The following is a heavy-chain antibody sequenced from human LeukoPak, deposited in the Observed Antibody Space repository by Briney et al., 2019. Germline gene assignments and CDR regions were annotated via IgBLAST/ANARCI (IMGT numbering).Heavy chain of an antibody. CDR1: GGSISSDDYC. D-gene: IGHD5-24*01. CDR3: AKSREEIRGLDAFDI. Sequence: SQTLSLTCSVSGGSISSDDYCWNWIRQHPGKGLEWIGYIYYSGSTYYNPSLKSRVALSVDTSKNQFSLKLSSLTAADTAVYYCAKSREEIRGLDAFDIWGQGTMVTVSP. CDR2: IYYSGST. J-gene: IGHJ3*02. V-gene: IGHV4-31*03.